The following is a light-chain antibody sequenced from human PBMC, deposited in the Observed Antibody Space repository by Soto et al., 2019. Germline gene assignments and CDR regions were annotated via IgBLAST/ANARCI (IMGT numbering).Light chain of an antibody. CDR1: QSISNY. Sequence: DIQMTQSPSSLSASVGDRVTITCRASQSISNYLNWYQQKPGKAPKLLIYAASSLQSGVPSRFSGCGSGTDFTLTISRLQPEDFAPYYCQQGYSTPYTFGQGTKLEIK. J-gene: IGKJ2*01. V-gene: IGKV1-39*01. CDR2: AAS. CDR3: QQGYSTPYT.